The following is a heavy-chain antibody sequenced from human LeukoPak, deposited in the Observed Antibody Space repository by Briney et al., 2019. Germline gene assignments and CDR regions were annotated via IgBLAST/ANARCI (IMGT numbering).Heavy chain of an antibody. D-gene: IGHD6-6*01. CDR3: ARYSSSSNFDY. CDR2: IYYSGST. Sequence: SETLSLTCTVSGGSISSSSYYWGWIRQPPGKGLEWIGSIYYSGSTYYNPPLKSRVTISVDTSKNRFSLKLSSVTAADTAVYYCARYSSSSNFDYWGQGTLVTVSS. J-gene: IGHJ4*02. V-gene: IGHV4-39*01. CDR1: GGSISSSSYY.